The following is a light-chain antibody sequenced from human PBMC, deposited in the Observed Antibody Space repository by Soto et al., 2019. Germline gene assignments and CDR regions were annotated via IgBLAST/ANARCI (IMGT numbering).Light chain of an antibody. Sequence: EIMMTPSPATLSVSPGERATISCLASQSVSSYVAWYQQKPGQAPRLLIYGAFNRATGIPARFSGSGSGTDFTLTISSLEPEDSSVYYSQQRNVWPPVTFAQGTRLEI. V-gene: IGKV3-11*01. J-gene: IGKJ5*01. CDR2: GAF. CDR1: QSVSSY. CDR3: QQRNVWPPVT.